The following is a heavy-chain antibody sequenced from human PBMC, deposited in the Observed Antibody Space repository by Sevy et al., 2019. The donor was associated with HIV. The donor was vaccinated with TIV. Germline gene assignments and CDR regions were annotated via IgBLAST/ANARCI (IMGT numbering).Heavy chain of an antibody. V-gene: IGHV3-33*01. D-gene: IGHD3-22*01. CDR2: IWYDGSNK. Sequence: GGSLRLSCAASGFTFSSYGMHWVRQAPGKGLEWVAVIWYDGSNKYYADSVKGRFTISRDNSKNTLYLQMNSLRAEDTAVYYCASDCYYDSSGYYLRYYYGMDVWGQGTTVTVSS. CDR1: GFTFSSYG. CDR3: ASDCYYDSSGYYLRYYYGMDV. J-gene: IGHJ6*02.